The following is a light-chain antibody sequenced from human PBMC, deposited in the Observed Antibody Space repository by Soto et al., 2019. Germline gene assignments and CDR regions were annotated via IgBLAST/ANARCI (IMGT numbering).Light chain of an antibody. CDR2: EVT. J-gene: IGLJ2*01. CDR1: SSDVGGQNS. Sequence: QSALTQPRSVSGSPGQSVTISCTGTSSDVGGQNSVSWYQQHPGKAPKLILYEVTKRPSGVSNRFSGSKSGNTASLTISGLQTEDDSHYYCCSYANGNTLLFGGGTKLTVL. V-gene: IGLV2-11*01. CDR3: CSYANGNTLL.